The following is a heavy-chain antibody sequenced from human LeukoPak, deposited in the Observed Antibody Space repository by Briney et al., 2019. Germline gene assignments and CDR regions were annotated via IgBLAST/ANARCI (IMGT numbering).Heavy chain of an antibody. J-gene: IGHJ5*02. CDR3: AREGSSGYDNWFDP. CDR2: IYHSGST. CDR1: GGSISSGGYS. D-gene: IGHD3-22*01. V-gene: IGHV4-30-2*01. Sequence: PSETLSLTCAVSGGSISSGGYSWSWLRQPPGTGLEWIGYIYHSGSTYYNPSLKSRVTISVDRSKNQFSLKLSSVTAADTAVYYCAREGSSGYDNWFDPWGQGTLVTVSS.